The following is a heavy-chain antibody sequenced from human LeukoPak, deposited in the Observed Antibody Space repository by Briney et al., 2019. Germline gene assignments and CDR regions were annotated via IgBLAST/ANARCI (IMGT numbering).Heavy chain of an antibody. J-gene: IGHJ4*02. CDR1: GYMFPNHW. V-gene: IGHV5-51*01. CDR3: AKSGGSRPLYFDS. D-gene: IGHD2-15*01. CDR2: IYPGDSDT. Sequence: KRGESLKISCKGSGYMFPNHWIGWVRQMPGRGLEWMEIIYPGDSDTRYNPSIHGQVTISADKSMTTAYIEWHSLEASDTAMYFCAKSGGSRPLYFDSWGQGTLVTVSS.